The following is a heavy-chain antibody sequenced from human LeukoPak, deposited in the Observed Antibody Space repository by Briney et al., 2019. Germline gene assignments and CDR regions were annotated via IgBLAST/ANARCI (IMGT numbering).Heavy chain of an antibody. J-gene: IGHJ6*03. D-gene: IGHD2-15*01. Sequence: PGGSLRLSCAASGFTFSTYGMSWVRHAPGKGLEWAAAITGSGGSTFYADSVKGRFTISRDNSKNTLYLQMNSLRAEDTAVYYCARGYCSGGSCYSRYYYYYMDVWGKGTTVTISS. CDR3: ARGYCSGGSCYSRYYYYYMDV. CDR1: GFTFSTYG. CDR2: ITGSGGST. V-gene: IGHV3-23*01.